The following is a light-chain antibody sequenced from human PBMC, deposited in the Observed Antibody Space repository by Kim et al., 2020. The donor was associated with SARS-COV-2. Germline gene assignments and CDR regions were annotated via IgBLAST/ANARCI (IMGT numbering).Light chain of an antibody. CDR2: GAS. CDR3: QQFGSSPGT. J-gene: IGKJ1*01. CDR1: RTVSSNY. V-gene: IGKV3-20*01. Sequence: PPGERATLSCRASRTVSSNYLAWYQQRPGQAPRLLIYGASRRATGIPDRFSGSGSGTDFTLTITRLEPEDFAVYYCQQFGSSPGTFGQGTKVDIK.